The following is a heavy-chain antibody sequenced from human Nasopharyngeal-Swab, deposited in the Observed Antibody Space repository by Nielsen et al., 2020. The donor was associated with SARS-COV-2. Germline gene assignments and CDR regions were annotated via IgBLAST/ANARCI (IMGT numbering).Heavy chain of an antibody. CDR1: GYTLTELS. Sequence: ASVKVSCKVSGYTLTELSMHWVRQAPGKGLEWMGGFDPEDGETIYAQKFQGRVTMTEDTSTDTACMELSSLRSEDTAVYYCATSPAVAGTNWYFDLWGRGTLVTVSS. CDR2: FDPEDGET. J-gene: IGHJ2*01. D-gene: IGHD6-19*01. V-gene: IGHV1-24*01. CDR3: ATSPAVAGTNWYFDL.